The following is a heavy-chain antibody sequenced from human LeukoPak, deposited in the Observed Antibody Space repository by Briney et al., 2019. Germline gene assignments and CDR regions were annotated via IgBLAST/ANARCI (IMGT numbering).Heavy chain of an antibody. J-gene: IGHJ4*02. V-gene: IGHV3-30*02. CDR2: IRYDGSNK. D-gene: IGHD2-2*01. Sequence: GGSLRLSCAASGFTFRSYGMHWVRQAPGKGLEWVAFIRYDGSNKYYADSVKGRFTISRDNSKNTLYLQMNSLRAEDTAVYYCAKSLGYCSSTSCRTTNYFDYWGQGTLVTVSS. CDR1: GFTFRSYG. CDR3: AKSLGYCSSTSCRTTNYFDY.